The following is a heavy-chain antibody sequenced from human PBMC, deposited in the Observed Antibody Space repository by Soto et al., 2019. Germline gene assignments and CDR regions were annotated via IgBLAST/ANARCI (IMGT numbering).Heavy chain of an antibody. CDR1: GFTFSSYS. Sequence: GESLKISCAASGFTFSSYSMNWVRQAPGKGLEWVSSISSSRSYIYYADSVKGRFTISRDNAKNSLYLQMNSLRAEDTAVYYCARAVAGTFDAFDIWGQGTMVTVSS. J-gene: IGHJ3*02. CDR3: ARAVAGTFDAFDI. V-gene: IGHV3-21*01. CDR2: ISSSRSYI. D-gene: IGHD6-19*01.